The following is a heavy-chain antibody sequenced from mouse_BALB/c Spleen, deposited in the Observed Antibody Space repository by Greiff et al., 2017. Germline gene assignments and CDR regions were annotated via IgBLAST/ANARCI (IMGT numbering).Heavy chain of an antibody. CDR2: ISTYYGDA. CDR1: GYTFTDYA. V-gene: IGHV1S137*01. Sequence: QVQLKQSGAELVRPGVSVKISCKGSGYTFTDYAMHWVKQSHAKSPEWIGVISTYYGDASYNQKFKGKATMTVDKSSSTAYMELARLTSEDSAIYYCARGGWYFDVWGAGTTVTVSS. J-gene: IGHJ1*01. CDR3: ARGGWYFDV.